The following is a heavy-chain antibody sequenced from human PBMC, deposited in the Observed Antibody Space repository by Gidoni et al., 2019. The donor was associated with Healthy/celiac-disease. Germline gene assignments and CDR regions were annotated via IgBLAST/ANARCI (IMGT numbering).Heavy chain of an antibody. J-gene: IGHJ4*02. V-gene: IGHV3-48*02. CDR1: GFTFSSYS. CDR3: ARVEYYDSRVGYFDY. CDR2: ISSSSSTI. D-gene: IGHD3-22*01. Sequence: EVQLVESGGGLVQPGGSLRLSCAASGFTFSSYSMNWVRQAPGKGLEWVSYISSSSSTIYYADSVKGRFTISRDNAKNSLYLQMNSLRDEDTAVYYCARVEYYDSRVGYFDYWGQGTLVTVSS.